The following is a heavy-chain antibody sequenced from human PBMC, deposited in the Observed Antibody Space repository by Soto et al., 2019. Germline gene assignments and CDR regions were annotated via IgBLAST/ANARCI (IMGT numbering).Heavy chain of an antibody. Sequence: PGGSLRLSCAASGFTLRCYWMHWVRQAPGKGLVWVSRINSDGSNTGYADSVKGRFTVSRDNAKNTLNLQMSSLRAEDTAIYFCARASCGGDCYSGIDYWGQGTLVTVSS. J-gene: IGHJ4*02. D-gene: IGHD2-21*02. CDR1: GFTLRCYW. CDR3: ARASCGGDCYSGIDY. V-gene: IGHV3-74*01. CDR2: INSDGSNT.